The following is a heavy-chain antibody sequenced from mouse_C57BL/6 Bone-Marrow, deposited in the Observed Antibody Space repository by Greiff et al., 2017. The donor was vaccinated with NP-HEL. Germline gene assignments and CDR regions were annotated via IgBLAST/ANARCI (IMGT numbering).Heavy chain of an antibody. V-gene: IGHV1-54*01. CDR3: ARWAYGSSYDWDY. J-gene: IGHJ2*01. Sequence: QVQLQQSGAELVRPGTSVKVSCKASGYAFTNYLIEWVKQRPGQGLEWIGVINPGSGGTNYNEEFKGKATLTADKSSSPAYMQLSSLTSEDCAVYFCARWAYGSSYDWDYWGQGTTLTVSS. CDR2: INPGSGGT. D-gene: IGHD1-1*01. CDR1: GYAFTNYL.